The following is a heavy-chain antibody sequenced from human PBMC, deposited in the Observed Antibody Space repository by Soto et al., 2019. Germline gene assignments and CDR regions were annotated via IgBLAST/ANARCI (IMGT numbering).Heavy chain of an antibody. Sequence: SETLSLTCTVSGGSISSGDYYWSWIRQPPGKGLEWIGYIYYSGSTNYNPSLKSRVTISVDTSKNQFSLKLSSVTAADTAVYYCAGNGSGSYPYYYYMDVWGKGTTVTVSS. D-gene: IGHD3-10*01. CDR1: GGSISSGDYY. J-gene: IGHJ6*03. V-gene: IGHV4-61*08. CDR2: IYYSGST. CDR3: AGNGSGSYPYYYYMDV.